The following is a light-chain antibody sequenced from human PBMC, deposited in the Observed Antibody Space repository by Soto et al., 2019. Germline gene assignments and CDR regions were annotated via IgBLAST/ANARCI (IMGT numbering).Light chain of an antibody. V-gene: IGLV2-14*01. CDR3: SSYTGSNIRYV. CDR1: SNDVGGYNY. CDR2: EVS. Sequence: QSVLTQPASVSGSPGQSITISCTGTSNDVGGYNYVSWYQHHPGKAPKLMIYEVSDRPSGVSNRFSGSKSGNTASLTISGLQVEDEADYYCSSYTGSNIRYVFGTGTKVTVL. J-gene: IGLJ1*01.